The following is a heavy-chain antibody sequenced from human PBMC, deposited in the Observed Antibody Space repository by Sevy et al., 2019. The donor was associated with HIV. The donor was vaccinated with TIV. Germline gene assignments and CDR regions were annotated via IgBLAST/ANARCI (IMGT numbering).Heavy chain of an antibody. J-gene: IGHJ4*02. CDR3: ARLRVIDSAPYYFDY. CDR2: ISSGNTYT. CDR1: GLIFSDYY. D-gene: IGHD2-21*01. V-gene: IGHV3-11*06. Sequence: GGSLRLSCAASGLIFSDYYMGWVRQAPGKGLEWVADISSGNTYTNYADSVKGRFTISRVNAKKSLYLQMNTLRAEDTAVYYCARLRVIDSAPYYFDYWGQGALVTVSS.